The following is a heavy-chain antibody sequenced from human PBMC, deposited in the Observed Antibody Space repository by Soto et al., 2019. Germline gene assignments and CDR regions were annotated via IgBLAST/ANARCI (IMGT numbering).Heavy chain of an antibody. Sequence: GWSLRLSCASSVFTFISYAMKWVRQAPGKGLEWVSAISGSGGNTFYADSVKGRFTISRDNSKNTLFLQMHSLRAEDTAIYYCAMLNSGSYSYHGMDVWGQGTTVTVSS. D-gene: IGHD1-26*01. J-gene: IGHJ6*02. V-gene: IGHV3-23*01. CDR1: VFTFISYA. CDR2: ISGSGGNT. CDR3: AMLNSGSYSYHGMDV.